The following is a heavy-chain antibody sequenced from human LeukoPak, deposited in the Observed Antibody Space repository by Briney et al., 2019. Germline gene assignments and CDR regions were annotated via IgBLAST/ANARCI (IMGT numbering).Heavy chain of an antibody. CDR2: IYSGGST. Sequence: GRSPRLSCAASGFTVSSNYMSWVRQAPGKGLEWVSVIYSGGSTYYADSVKGRFTISRDNSKNTLYLQMNSLRAEDTAVYYCARDQSKWKEDAFDIWGQGTMVTVSS. CDR1: GFTVSSNY. D-gene: IGHD1-1*01. V-gene: IGHV3-66*01. J-gene: IGHJ3*02. CDR3: ARDQSKWKEDAFDI.